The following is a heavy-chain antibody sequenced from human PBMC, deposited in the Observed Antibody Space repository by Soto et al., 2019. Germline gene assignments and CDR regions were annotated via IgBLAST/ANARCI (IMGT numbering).Heavy chain of an antibody. D-gene: IGHD1-7*01. J-gene: IGHJ6*02. Sequence: ASVKVSCKASGYTFTSHGISWVRQAPGQGLEWMGWISAYNGNTNYAQKLQGRVTMTTDTSTSTAYMELSSLRSDDTAVYYCARDVRRELHKNYYYYGMDVWGQGTTVTVSS. CDR2: ISAYNGNT. CDR1: GYTFTSHG. V-gene: IGHV1-18*01. CDR3: ARDVRRELHKNYYYYGMDV.